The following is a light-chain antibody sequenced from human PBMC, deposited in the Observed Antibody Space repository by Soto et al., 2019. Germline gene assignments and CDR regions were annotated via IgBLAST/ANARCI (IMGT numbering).Light chain of an antibody. CDR3: QQYNSYPWT. V-gene: IGKV1-5*03. CDR2: KAS. Sequence: DIQMTQSPSTLSASVGDRLTITCRASQSISSWVAWYQQKPGKATKLLIYKASSLASGVPYRFSGSGSGTEVTLTISSLQPDDFATYYCQQYNSYPWTFGQGTKVDIK. CDR1: QSISSW. J-gene: IGKJ1*01.